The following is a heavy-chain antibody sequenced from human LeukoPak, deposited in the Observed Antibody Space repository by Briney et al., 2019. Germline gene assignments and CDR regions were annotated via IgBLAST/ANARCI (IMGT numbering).Heavy chain of an antibody. CDR2: ISSSSSYI. Sequence: PGGSLRLSCAASGFTFSSYSMNWVRQAPGKGLEWVSSISSSSSYIYYADSVKGRFTISRDNAKNSLYLQMNSLRAEDTAVYYCARDVRYSGYDYYFDYWGQGTLVTVSS. J-gene: IGHJ4*02. CDR3: ARDVRYSGYDYYFDY. D-gene: IGHD5-12*01. V-gene: IGHV3-21*01. CDR1: GFTFSSYS.